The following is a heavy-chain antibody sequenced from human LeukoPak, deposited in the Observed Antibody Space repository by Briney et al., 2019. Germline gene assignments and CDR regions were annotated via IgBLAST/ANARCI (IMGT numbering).Heavy chain of an antibody. V-gene: IGHV1-24*01. CDR3: ATDWNPRRVAGLLL. D-gene: IGHD6-19*01. CDR2: FDPEDGET. Sequence: ASAKVSCKVSGYTLTELSMHWVRQAPGKGLEWMGGFDPEDGETIYAQKFQGRVTMTEDTSTDTAYMELSSLRSEDTAVYYCATDWNPRRVAGLLLWGQGTLVTVSS. CDR1: GYTLTELS. J-gene: IGHJ4*02.